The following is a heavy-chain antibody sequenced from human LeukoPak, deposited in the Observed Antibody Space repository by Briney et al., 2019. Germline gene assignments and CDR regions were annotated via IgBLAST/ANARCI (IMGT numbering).Heavy chain of an antibody. CDR1: GGSISSYY. CDR3: ARIGPLGYFDWLSPYYFDY. CDR2: IYYSGST. Sequence: PSETLSLTCTVSGGSISSYYWSWIRQPPGKGLEWIGYIYYSGSTNYNPSLKSRVTISVDTSKNQFSLKLSSVTAADTAVYYCARIGPLGYFDWLSPYYFDYWGQGTLVTVSS. D-gene: IGHD3-9*01. J-gene: IGHJ4*02. V-gene: IGHV4-59*01.